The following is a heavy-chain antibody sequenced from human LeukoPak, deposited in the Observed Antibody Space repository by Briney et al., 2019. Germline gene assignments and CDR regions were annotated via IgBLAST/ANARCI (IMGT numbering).Heavy chain of an antibody. CDR3: AKGSGYYYYYGMDV. V-gene: IGHV3-9*01. D-gene: IGHD6-19*01. CDR2: ISWNSGSI. Sequence: GGSLRLSCAASGFTFDDYAMHWVRQAPGKGLEWVSGISWNSGSIGYADSVKGRFTISRDNAKNSLYLQMSSLRAEDTALYYCAKGSGYYYYYGMDVWGQGTTVTVSS. CDR1: GFTFDDYA. J-gene: IGHJ6*02.